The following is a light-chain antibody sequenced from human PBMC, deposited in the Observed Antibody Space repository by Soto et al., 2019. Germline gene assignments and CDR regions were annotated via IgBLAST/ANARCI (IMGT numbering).Light chain of an antibody. J-gene: IGKJ2*01. V-gene: IGKV1-5*01. CDR1: QTINGR. CDR2: DVS. CDR3: QQYKVYPYT. Sequence: DIQMTQSPSTLSASIGDRVTITCRASQTINGRLAWYQQKPGRPPKLLIYDVSFLESGAPSRFSGSASGTDFTLTISSLRPDDFATFYCQQYKVYPYTFGQGSRLDIQ.